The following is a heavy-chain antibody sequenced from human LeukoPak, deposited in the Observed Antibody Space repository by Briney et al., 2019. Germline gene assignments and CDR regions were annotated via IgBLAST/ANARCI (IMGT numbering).Heavy chain of an antibody. CDR2: ISWNSGSI. J-gene: IGHJ4*02. V-gene: IGHV3-9*01. Sequence: GGSLRLSCAASGFTFDDYAMHWVRQAPGKGLEWVSGISWNSGSIGYADSVKGRFTISRDNAKNSLYLEMNSLRDEDTALYYCGKDVYDRYFDWSTIFDYWGQGTLVTVSS. CDR1: GFTFDDYA. D-gene: IGHD3-9*01. CDR3: GKDVYDRYFDWSTIFDY.